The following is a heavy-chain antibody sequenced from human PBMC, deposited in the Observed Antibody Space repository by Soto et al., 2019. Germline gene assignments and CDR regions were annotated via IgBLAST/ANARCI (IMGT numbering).Heavy chain of an antibody. CDR2: INASNGNT. J-gene: IGHJ4*02. V-gene: IGHV1-3*01. CDR3: ARDLEDNIVVVPAALNY. CDR1: GYTFTSYA. Sequence: ASVKVSCKASGYTFTSYAMHWVRQAPGQRLEWMGWINASNGNTKYSQKFQGRVTITRDTSASTAYMELSSLRSEDTAVYYCARDLEDNIVVVPAALNYWGQGTLVTVSS. D-gene: IGHD2-2*01.